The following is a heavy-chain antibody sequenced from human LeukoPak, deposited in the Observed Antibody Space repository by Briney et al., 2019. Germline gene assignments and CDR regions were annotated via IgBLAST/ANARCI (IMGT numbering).Heavy chain of an antibody. J-gene: IGHJ4*02. CDR1: GGSVSSGSYY. CDR3: ARVGSGYTFDY. CDR2: IYHRGST. D-gene: IGHD3-22*01. Sequence: SETLSLTCTVSGGSVSSGSYYWSWIRQPPGKGLEWIGYIYHRGSTNYNPSLKSRVTISVDTSKNQFSLKLSSVPAADTAVYYCARVGSGYTFDYWGQGTLVTVPS. V-gene: IGHV4-61*01.